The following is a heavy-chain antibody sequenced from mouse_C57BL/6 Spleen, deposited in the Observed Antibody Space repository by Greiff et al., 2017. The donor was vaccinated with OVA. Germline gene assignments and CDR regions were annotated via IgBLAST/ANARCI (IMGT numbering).Heavy chain of an antibody. D-gene: IGHD1-1*01. V-gene: IGHV1-82*01. CDR1: CYTFTSYW. CDR3: ARGTNYYGSSYWYFDV. CDR2: IYPGDGDT. Sequence: QVQLQQPGAELVKPGASVKMSCKASCYTFTSYWITWVKQRPGKGLEWIGRIYPGDGDTNYNGKFKGKATLTADKSSSTAYMQLSSLTSEDSAVYFCARGTNYYGSSYWYFDVWGTGTTVTVSS. J-gene: IGHJ1*03.